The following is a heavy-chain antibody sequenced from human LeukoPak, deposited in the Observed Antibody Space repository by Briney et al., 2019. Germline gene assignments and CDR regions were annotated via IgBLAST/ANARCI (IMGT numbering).Heavy chain of an antibody. V-gene: IGHV4-61*05. CDR2: IYYSGST. CDR3: AGSVGAMDY. Sequence: SETLSLTCTVSGGSISSSSYYWAWIRQPPGKGLQRIGYIYYSGSTNYNPSLKSRLTISVDTSKNQFSLKLSSVPAADTAVYSCAGSVGAMDYWGQGTLVTVSS. D-gene: IGHD3-10*01. CDR1: GGSISSSSYY. J-gene: IGHJ4*02.